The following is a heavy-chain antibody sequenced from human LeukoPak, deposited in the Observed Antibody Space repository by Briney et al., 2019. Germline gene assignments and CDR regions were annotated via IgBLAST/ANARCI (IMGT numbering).Heavy chain of an antibody. Sequence: PGGSLRLSCAASVFTFSSYSMNWVRQAPGKGLEWVSSISSSSSYIYYADSVKGRFTISRDNAKNSLYLQMNSLRAEDTAVYYCAREIAARLPCAFDIWGQGTMVTVSS. CDR3: AREIAARLPCAFDI. V-gene: IGHV3-21*01. D-gene: IGHD6-6*01. CDR2: ISSSSSYI. CDR1: VFTFSSYS. J-gene: IGHJ3*02.